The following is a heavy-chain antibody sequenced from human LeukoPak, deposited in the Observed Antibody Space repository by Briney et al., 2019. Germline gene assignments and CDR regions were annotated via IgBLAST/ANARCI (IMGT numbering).Heavy chain of an antibody. V-gene: IGHV4-34*01. CDR2: INHSGRT. CDR1: AGSFSDYY. CDR3: AREPYYYYGMDV. Sequence: SQTLSLTCAVYAGSFSDYYWDWIRQPPGKWRECIGEINHSGRTSYNPSLKSRVTISVDTSKNQFSLKVSSVTAADTAVYYCAREPYYYYGMDVWGQGTTVTVSS. J-gene: IGHJ6*02. D-gene: IGHD3-10*01.